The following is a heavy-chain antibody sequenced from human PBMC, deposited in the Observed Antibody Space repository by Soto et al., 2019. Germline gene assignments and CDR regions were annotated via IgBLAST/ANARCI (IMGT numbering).Heavy chain of an antibody. CDR1: GFIFDDYA. J-gene: IGHJ6*02. Sequence: EVQLVESGGGLVQPGRSLRLSCAASGFIFDDYAMHWVRQAPGKGLEWVAVISGNSGSLGYVDSVKGRFTISRDNAKNSLYLQMNRLRAEDTALYYCATDRYSSSAYYYYGMDAWGQGTTVTVSS. V-gene: IGHV3-9*01. D-gene: IGHD6-6*01. CDR3: ATDRYSSSAYYYYGMDA. CDR2: ISGNSGSL.